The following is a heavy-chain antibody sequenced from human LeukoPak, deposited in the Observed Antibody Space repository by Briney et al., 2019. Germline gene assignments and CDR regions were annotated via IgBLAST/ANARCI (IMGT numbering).Heavy chain of an antibody. CDR3: ARVLRLERPYYYYYMDV. CDR2: IKQDGSEK. D-gene: IGHD1-1*01. CDR1: GFTFSSYW. V-gene: IGHV3-7*03. J-gene: IGHJ6*03. Sequence: GGSLRLSCAASGFTFSSYWMSWVRQAPGKGLEWVANIKQDGSEKYYVDSVKGRFTISRDNAKNSLYLQMNSLRAEDTALYHCARVLRLERPYYYYYMDVRGKGTTVTISS.